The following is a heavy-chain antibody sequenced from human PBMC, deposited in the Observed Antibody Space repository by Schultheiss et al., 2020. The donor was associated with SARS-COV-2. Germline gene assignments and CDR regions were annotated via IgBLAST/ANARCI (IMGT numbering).Heavy chain of an antibody. CDR3: ARGTRGDGYHLNYYYYGMDV. V-gene: IGHV4-38-2*02. CDR2: IYHSGST. J-gene: IGHJ6*02. Sequence: SETLSLTCTVSGGSISSYYWGWIRQPPGKGLEWIGSIYHSGSTYYNPSLKSRVTISVDTSKNQFSLKLSSVTAADTAVYYCARGTRGDGYHLNYYYYGMDVWGQGTTVTVSS. D-gene: IGHD5-24*01. CDR1: GGSISSYY.